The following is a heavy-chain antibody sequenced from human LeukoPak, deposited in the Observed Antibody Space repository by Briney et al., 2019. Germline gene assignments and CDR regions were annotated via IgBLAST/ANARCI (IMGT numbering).Heavy chain of an antibody. CDR2: INHSGST. CDR1: GGSFSGYY. J-gene: IGHJ4*02. D-gene: IGHD6-19*01. V-gene: IGHV4-34*01. CDR3: AGGGSGWPTSVVVDY. Sequence: SETLSLTCAVYGGSFSGYYWSWIRQPPGKGLEWIGEINHSGSTNYNPSLKSRVTISVDTSKNQFSLNLNSVTAADTAVYYCAGGGSGWPTSVVVDYWGQGTLVTVSS.